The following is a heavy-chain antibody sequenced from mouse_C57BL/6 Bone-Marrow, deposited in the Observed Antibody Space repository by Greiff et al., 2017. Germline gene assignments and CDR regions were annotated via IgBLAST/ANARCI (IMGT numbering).Heavy chain of an antibody. CDR1: GYTFTDYN. V-gene: IGHV1-22*01. Sequence: VQLQQSGPELVKPGASVKMSCKASGYTFTDYNMHWVKQSHGKSLEWIGYINPNNGGTSYNQKFKGKATLTVNKASSTAYMELCRLTSEDSAVYYCAREAQGFAYWGQGTLVTVSA. CDR2: INPNNGGT. J-gene: IGHJ3*01. CDR3: AREAQGFAY.